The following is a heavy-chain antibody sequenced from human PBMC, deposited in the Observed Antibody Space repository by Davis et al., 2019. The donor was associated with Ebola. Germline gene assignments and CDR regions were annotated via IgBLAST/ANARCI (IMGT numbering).Heavy chain of an antibody. D-gene: IGHD2-8*02. V-gene: IGHV4-34*01. Sequence: MPSETLSLTCAVYGGSFSGYYWSWIRQPPGKGLEWIGEIYHSVSTNYNPSLKSRVTISVDKSKNQFSLKLSSVTAADTAVYYCARRLVVYAIIKHRSNWFDPWGQGTLVTVSS. J-gene: IGHJ5*02. CDR3: ARRLVVYAIIKHRSNWFDP. CDR1: GGSFSGYY. CDR2: IYHSVST.